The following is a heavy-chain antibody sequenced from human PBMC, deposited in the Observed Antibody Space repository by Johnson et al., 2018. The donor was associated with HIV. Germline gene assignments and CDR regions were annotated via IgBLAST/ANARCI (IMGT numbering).Heavy chain of an antibody. J-gene: IGHJ3*02. V-gene: IGHV3-66*01. CDR2: IYSDGSP. CDR3: VRDRGTVVIWSDAFDM. Sequence: VQLVESGGGLVQPGGSLRLSCAASGFTFSSYDMHWVRQATGKGLEWVSVIYSDGSPYYADSVKGRFTLSRDNSKNTLYLQMNSLRAEDTAVYFCVRDRGTVVIWSDAFDMWGQGTMVTVSS. D-gene: IGHD3-22*01. CDR1: GFTFSSYD.